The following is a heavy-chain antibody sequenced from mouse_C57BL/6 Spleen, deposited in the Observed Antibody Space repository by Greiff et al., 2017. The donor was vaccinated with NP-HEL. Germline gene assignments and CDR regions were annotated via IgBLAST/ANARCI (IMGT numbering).Heavy chain of an antibody. Sequence: EVQLQESGPELVKPGASVKMSCKASGYTFTDYNMHWVKQSHGKSLEWIGYINPNNGGTSYNQKFKGKATLTVNKSSSTAYMELRSLTSEDSAVYYCARGEEKGWVDYWGQGTTLTVSS. J-gene: IGHJ2*01. CDR3: ARGEEKGWVDY. D-gene: IGHD1-1*02. V-gene: IGHV1-22*01. CDR2: INPNNGGT. CDR1: GYTFTDYN.